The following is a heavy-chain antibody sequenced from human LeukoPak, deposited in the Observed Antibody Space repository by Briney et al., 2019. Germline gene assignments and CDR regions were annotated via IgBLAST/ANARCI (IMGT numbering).Heavy chain of an antibody. CDR1: GFTVNNNY. CDR3: ARDDSSGYYSGY. CDR2: INHSGST. D-gene: IGHD3-22*01. Sequence: GSLRLSCAASGFTVNNNYMNWARQPPGKGLEWIGEINHSGSTNYNPSLKSRVTISVDTSKNQFSLKLSSVTAADTAVYYCARDDSSGYYSGYWGQGTLVTVSS. J-gene: IGHJ4*02. V-gene: IGHV4-34*01.